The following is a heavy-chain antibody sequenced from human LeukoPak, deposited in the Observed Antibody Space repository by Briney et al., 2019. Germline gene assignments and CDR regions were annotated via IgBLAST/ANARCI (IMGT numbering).Heavy chain of an antibody. Sequence: ATAKVSRKASLYTLTSYGISSVRQSPGQGVEWMGWISAYNGNTNYAQKLQGRVTLTTDTTTSTAYMELRSLRSDHPAVYYCARGDSIMVRAVEPLFDGWGQGTLVTVSS. J-gene: IGHJ4*02. V-gene: IGHV1-18*01. D-gene: IGHD3-10*01. CDR2: ISAYNGNT. CDR3: ARGDSIMVRAVEPLFDG. CDR1: LYTLTSYG.